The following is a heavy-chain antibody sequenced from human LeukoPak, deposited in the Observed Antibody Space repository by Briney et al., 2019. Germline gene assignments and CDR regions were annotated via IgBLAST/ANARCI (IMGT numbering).Heavy chain of an antibody. Sequence: GGSLRLSCAASGFTFSDQQMDWVRRAPGKRLEWVGRIRDKANSYTTEYASSVKGRFTISRDDSKNSLYLQMNSLKTEDTAVYYCASLIGDVWGEGTTVTVSS. V-gene: IGHV3-72*01. J-gene: IGHJ6*04. CDR1: GFTFSDQQ. CDR2: IRDKANSYTT. CDR3: ASLIGDV.